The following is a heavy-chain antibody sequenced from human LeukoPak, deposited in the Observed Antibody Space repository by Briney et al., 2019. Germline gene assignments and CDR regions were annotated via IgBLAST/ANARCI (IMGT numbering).Heavy chain of an antibody. D-gene: IGHD3-9*01. Sequence: GESLKISCKGSGYSFTNYWIGWVRQMPGKGLEWMGIIYPGDSDTRYSPSFRGQVTISADKSISTAYLQWSSLKASDTAMYYCAREGNYNVLTGYYHYFDSWGQGTLVTVSS. CDR1: GYSFTNYW. V-gene: IGHV5-51*01. CDR2: IYPGDSDT. J-gene: IGHJ4*02. CDR3: AREGNYNVLTGYYHYFDS.